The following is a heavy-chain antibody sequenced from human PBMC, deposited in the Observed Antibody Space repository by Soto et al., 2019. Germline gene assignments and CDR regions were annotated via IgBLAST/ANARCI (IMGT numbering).Heavy chain of an antibody. CDR2: ISGNGRGT. D-gene: IGHD4-17*01. CDR3: AKDLRGYGDYDY. Sequence: GGSLRLSCAASGFTFYNYAMSWVRQAPGKGLEWVSAISGNGRGTYYAGSVKGRFTISRGNSKNTQSLQMDSLRSEDTAVYYCAKDLRGYGDYDYWGQGTLVTVSS. J-gene: IGHJ4*02. V-gene: IGHV3-23*01. CDR1: GFTFYNYA.